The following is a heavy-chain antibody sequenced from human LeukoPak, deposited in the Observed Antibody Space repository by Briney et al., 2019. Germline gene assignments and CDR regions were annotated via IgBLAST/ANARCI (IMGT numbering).Heavy chain of an antibody. D-gene: IGHD5-18*01. CDR2: INPNSGGT. J-gene: IGHJ4*02. CDR3: ASLTLDSYGWFDY. Sequence: VASVKVPCKASGYTFTGYYMHWVRQAPGQGLEWMGWINPNSGGTNYAQKFQGRVTMTRDTSISTAYMELSRLRSDDTAVYYCASLTLDSYGWFDYWGQGTLVTVSS. V-gene: IGHV1-2*02. CDR1: GYTFTGYY.